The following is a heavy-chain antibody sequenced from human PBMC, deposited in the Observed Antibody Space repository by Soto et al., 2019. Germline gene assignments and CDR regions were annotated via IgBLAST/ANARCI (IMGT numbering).Heavy chain of an antibody. J-gene: IGHJ4*02. V-gene: IGHV3-23*01. Sequence: GGSLRLSCAASGFTFNNYAMNWVRQAPGKGLEWVATISATGGSTYYADSVKGRLTIPRDNSKNTLYLQMNGLRVEDTAVYYCAKDRLAGNFDYWGQGTQLTVSS. CDR1: GFTFNNYA. CDR3: AKDRLAGNFDY. CDR2: ISATGGST.